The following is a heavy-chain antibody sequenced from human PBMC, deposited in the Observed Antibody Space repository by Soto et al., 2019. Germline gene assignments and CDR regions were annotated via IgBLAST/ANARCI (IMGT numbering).Heavy chain of an antibody. Sequence: EVQLLESGGGLVQPGGSLRLSCAASGFTFRNYAMSCVRQAPGKGLDWVSAISGSGGSTYYADSVKGRFTISRDNSKNTLYLQMNSLRAEDTALYYCAGAQIMYYVDYWGQGTLVTVSS. CDR2: ISGSGGST. CDR3: AGAQIMYYVDY. V-gene: IGHV3-23*01. J-gene: IGHJ4*02. CDR1: GFTFRNYA.